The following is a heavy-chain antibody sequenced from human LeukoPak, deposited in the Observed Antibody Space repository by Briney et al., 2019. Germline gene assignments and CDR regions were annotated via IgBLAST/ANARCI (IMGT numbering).Heavy chain of an antibody. CDR1: GYSISSGYY. Sequence: PSETLSLTCAVSGYSISSGYYWGWIRQPPGKGLEWIGSIYHSGSTYYNPSLKSRVTISVDTSKNQFSLKLSSVTAADTAVYYCASSKGDIVVLPAAIDYWGQGTLVTVS. CDR2: IYHSGST. V-gene: IGHV4-38-2*01. D-gene: IGHD2-2*01. CDR3: ASSKGDIVVLPAAIDY. J-gene: IGHJ4*02.